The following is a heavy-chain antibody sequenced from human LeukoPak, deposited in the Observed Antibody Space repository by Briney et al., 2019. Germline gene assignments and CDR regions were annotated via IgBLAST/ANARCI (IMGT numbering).Heavy chain of an antibody. Sequence: KSGGSLRLSCTAAGFTFNNYAMSWVRQAPGKGLEWVSHISDSGGKTYYADSVKGRFTISRDNSKNTLYLQMDSLRAEDTAVYYCANGRGGGYCSGGSCYPARDWGQGTLVTVSS. D-gene: IGHD2-15*01. CDR2: ISDSGGKT. J-gene: IGHJ1*01. CDR3: ANGRGGGYCSGGSCYPARD. V-gene: IGHV3-23*01. CDR1: GFTFNNYA.